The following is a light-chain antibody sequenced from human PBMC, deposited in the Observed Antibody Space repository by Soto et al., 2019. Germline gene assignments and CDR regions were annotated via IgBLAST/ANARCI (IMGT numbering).Light chain of an antibody. CDR1: SSDVGGYAY. V-gene: IGLV2-14*01. CDR3: CLYAVTFYV. CDR2: EVS. Sequence: QSVLTQPASVSGSPGQSITISCTGTSSDVGGYAYVSWYQQYPGKAPKLVISEVSNRPSGVSLRFSGSRSGNTASLTISGLQAEDEADYYCCLYAVTFYVFGTGTKLTVL. J-gene: IGLJ1*01.